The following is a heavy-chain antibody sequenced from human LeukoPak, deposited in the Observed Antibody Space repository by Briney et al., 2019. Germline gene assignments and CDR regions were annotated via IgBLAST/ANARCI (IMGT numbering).Heavy chain of an antibody. CDR2: IYSGAGT. D-gene: IGHD2-15*01. V-gene: IGHV3-53*01. CDR1: GFTVSSNY. Sequence: PAGSLRLSCAASGFTVSSNYMSWVRQAPGKGLEWVSFIYSGAGTDYAHSVKGRFTISTDNSKNTMYLQLNSLTAEDTAVYYCAREFGSCCTRFDYWCQGALGT. J-gene: IGHJ4*02. CDR3: AREFGSCCTRFDY.